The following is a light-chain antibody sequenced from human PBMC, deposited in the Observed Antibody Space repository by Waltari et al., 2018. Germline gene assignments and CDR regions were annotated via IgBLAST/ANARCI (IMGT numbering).Light chain of an antibody. Sequence: DIVMTQSPDSMAVSLGERATIDCKSSQSVFYRSDNKNYLAWYQHKPGQPPELLFYWASTREAGVPDRFRASGSGTDFTLTINNLQAEDVAVYYCQQYYRSRTFGQGTKVEIK. CDR3: QQYYRSRT. V-gene: IGKV4-1*01. J-gene: IGKJ1*01. CDR1: QSVFYRSDNKNY. CDR2: WAS.